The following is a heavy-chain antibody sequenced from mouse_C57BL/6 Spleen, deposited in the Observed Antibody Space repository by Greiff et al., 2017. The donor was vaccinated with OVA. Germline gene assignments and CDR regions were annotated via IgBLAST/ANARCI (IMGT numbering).Heavy chain of an antibody. CDR1: GYTFTEYT. J-gene: IGHJ1*03. Sequence: QVQLQQSGAELVKPGASVKLSCKASGYTFTEYTIHWVKQRSGQGLEWIGWFYPGSGSIKYNEKFKDKATLTADKSSSTVYMERSRLTSEDSAVYFGARHEDYYYGSSLYFDVWGTGTTVTVSS. D-gene: IGHD1-1*01. CDR3: ARHEDYYYGSSLYFDV. V-gene: IGHV1-62-2*01. CDR2: FYPGSGSI.